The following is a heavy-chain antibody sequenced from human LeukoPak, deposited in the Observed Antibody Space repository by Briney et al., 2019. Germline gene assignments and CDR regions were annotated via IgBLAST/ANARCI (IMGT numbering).Heavy chain of an antibody. Sequence: SETLSLTCSVSGDLINNSNYFWGWIRQPPGRGLEWLGSIFYSGTSYYNPSLKSRVTMSVDTSKNQISLELKSVTAADTAVYYCARGPNPITISENYYYYYYMDVWGKGTTVTVSS. CDR3: ARGPNPITISENYYYYYYMDV. CDR2: IFYSGTS. V-gene: IGHV4-39*07. D-gene: IGHD3-3*01. CDR1: GDLINNSNYF. J-gene: IGHJ6*03.